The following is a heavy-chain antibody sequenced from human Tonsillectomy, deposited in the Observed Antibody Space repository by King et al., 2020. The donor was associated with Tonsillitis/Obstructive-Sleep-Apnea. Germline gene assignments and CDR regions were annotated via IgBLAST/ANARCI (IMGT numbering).Heavy chain of an antibody. CDR2: ISYDGSNK. J-gene: IGHJ2*01. CDR1: GFTFSSYA. Sequence: VQLVESGGGVVQPGRSLRLSCAASGFTFSSYAMHWVRQAPGKGLEWVAIISYDGSNKYYADSVKGRFTISRDYSKNTLYLQMNSLRAEDTAVYYCARGGSGPFIAARQWYFDLWGRGTLVTVSS. CDR3: ARGGSGPFIAARQWYFDL. D-gene: IGHD6-6*01. V-gene: IGHV3-30*04.